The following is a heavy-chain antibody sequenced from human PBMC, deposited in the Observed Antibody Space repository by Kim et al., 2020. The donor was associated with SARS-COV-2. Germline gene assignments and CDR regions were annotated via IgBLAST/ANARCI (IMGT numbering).Heavy chain of an antibody. Sequence: ADSVKGRFTISRDNAKNTLHLQMNSLRAEDTDVYYCATYSSSWYGGGMDVWGQGTTVTVSS. V-gene: IGHV3-74*01. CDR3: ATYSSSWYGGGMDV. J-gene: IGHJ6*02. D-gene: IGHD6-13*01.